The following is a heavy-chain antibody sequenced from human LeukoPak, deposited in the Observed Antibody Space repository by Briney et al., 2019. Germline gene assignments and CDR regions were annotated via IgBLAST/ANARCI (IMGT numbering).Heavy chain of an antibody. CDR2: IYYGGST. Sequence: SETLSLTCTVSGGPISSHYWSWIRQPPGKGLEWIGYIYYGGSTNYNPSLKSRLTISVDTSKSQFSLQLSSVTAADTAVYYCARVRIAARPDGLYYYYYMDVWGKGTTVTVSS. D-gene: IGHD6-6*01. V-gene: IGHV4-59*11. J-gene: IGHJ6*03. CDR3: ARVRIAARPDGLYYYYYMDV. CDR1: GGPISSHY.